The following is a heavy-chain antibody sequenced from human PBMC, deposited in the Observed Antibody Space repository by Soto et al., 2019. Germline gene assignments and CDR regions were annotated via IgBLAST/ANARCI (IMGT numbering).Heavy chain of an antibody. V-gene: IGHV3-9*01. CDR1: GFSFDDYA. Sequence: EVQLVESGGGLVQPGRSLRLSCAGSGFSFDDYAMHWVRQAPGKGLEWVSGSGWNSDTIGYAESVMGRFSISRDNAKNSLYLQMNSLRAEDTAVYYCARGGVTTSSFGYWGQGTLVTVSS. CDR2: SGWNSDTI. CDR3: ARGGVTTSSFGY. J-gene: IGHJ4*02. D-gene: IGHD4-4*01.